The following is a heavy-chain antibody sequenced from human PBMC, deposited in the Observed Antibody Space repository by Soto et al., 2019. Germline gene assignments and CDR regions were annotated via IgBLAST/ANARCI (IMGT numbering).Heavy chain of an antibody. CDR1: GFTLSSYH. CDR2: IKINSGTI. J-gene: IGHJ6*02. V-gene: IGHV3-48*03. CDR3: ARDGTTGTTNYHYAMDV. Sequence: GSLRLSCAASGFTLSSYHMDWVRQAPGKGLEWVSYIKINSGTIHYADSVKGRFTISRDNAKNFLYLQLDSLRAEDTAVYFCARDGTTGTTNYHYAMDVWGQGTTVT. D-gene: IGHD4-17*01.